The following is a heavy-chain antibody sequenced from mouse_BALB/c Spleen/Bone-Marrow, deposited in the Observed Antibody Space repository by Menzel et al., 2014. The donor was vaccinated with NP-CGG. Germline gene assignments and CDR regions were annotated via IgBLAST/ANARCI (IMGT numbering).Heavy chain of an antibody. CDR1: GFTFTDYY. V-gene: IGHV7-3*02. CDR2: IRNKANGYTT. J-gene: IGHJ2*01. CDR3: ARDRGGLLFDY. Sequence: EVKLMESGGGLVQPGGSLRLSCATSGFTFTDYYMNWVRQPPGKALEWLGFIRNKANGYTTEYSASVKGRSTISRDNSQSILYLQMNTLRAEDSATYYCARDRGGLLFDYWGQGTTLTVSS. D-gene: IGHD1-1*01.